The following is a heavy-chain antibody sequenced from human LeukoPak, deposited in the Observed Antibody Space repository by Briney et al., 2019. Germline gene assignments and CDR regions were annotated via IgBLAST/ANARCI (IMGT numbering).Heavy chain of an antibody. V-gene: IGHV4-59*01. CDR3: ARGSTDSSGYYDYFDY. Sequence: SETLSLTCTVSGGSIGSYFWSWIRQPPGTGLEWIGYIYYSGSTNYNPSLKSRVTISVDTSKNQFSLKLSSVTAADTAVYYCARGSTDSSGYYDYFDYWGQGTLVTVSS. J-gene: IGHJ4*02. D-gene: IGHD3-22*01. CDR1: GGSIGSYF. CDR2: IYYSGST.